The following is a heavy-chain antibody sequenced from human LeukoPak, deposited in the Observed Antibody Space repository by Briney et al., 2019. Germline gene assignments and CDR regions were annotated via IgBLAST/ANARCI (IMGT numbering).Heavy chain of an antibody. D-gene: IGHD6-13*01. CDR2: IYYSGST. J-gene: IGHJ4*02. CDR3: ARAVHSSSALDY. V-gene: IGHV4-39*07. CDR1: GDSISSSSDY. Sequence: PSETLSLTCTVSGDSISSSSDYWGWIRQSPGKGLEWIGSIYYSGSTYYNPSLKSRVTISVDTSKNQFSLKLTSVTAADTAVYYCARAVHSSSALDYWGQGILVTVSS.